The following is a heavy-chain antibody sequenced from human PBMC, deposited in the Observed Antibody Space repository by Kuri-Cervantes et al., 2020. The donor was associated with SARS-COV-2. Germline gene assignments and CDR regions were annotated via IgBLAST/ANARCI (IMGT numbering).Heavy chain of an antibody. CDR3: ARGREITGAPYDAFDI. CDR1: GYTFTGYY. J-gene: IGHJ3*02. Sequence: ASVKVSCKASGYTFTGYYMHWVRQAPGQGLEWMGWINPNSGGTNYAQKFQGRVTMTRDTSISTAYMELSRLRSDDTAVYYCARGREITGAPYDAFDIWGQGTMVTVSS. D-gene: IGHD7-27*01. V-gene: IGHV1-2*02. CDR2: INPNSGGT.